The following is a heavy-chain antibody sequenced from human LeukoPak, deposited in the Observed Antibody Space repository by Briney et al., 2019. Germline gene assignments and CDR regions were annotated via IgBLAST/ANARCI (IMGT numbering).Heavy chain of an antibody. J-gene: IGHJ4*02. CDR2: IYAGGAA. D-gene: IGHD2-2*01. V-gene: IGHV3-53*01. CDR1: GFTVSTNY. Sequence: PGGYLRLSCAASGFTVSTNYLSWVRQAPGKGLEWVSVIYAGGAAYYADYVKGRFTISRDTSNNTLILQMHSLGVEDMAVYYCARSTSYHFDSWGQGTLVTVSS. CDR3: ARSTSYHFDS.